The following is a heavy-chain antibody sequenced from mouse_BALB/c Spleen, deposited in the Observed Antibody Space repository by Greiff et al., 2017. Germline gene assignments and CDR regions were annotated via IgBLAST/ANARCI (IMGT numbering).Heavy chain of an antibody. CDR3: ARSTTVVATRYYFDY. V-gene: IGHV3-8*02. J-gene: IGHJ2*01. D-gene: IGHD1-1*01. CDR2: ISYSGST. CDR1: GDSITSGY. Sequence: VHVKQSGPSLVKPSQTLSLTCSVTGDSITSGYWNWIRKFPGNKLEYMGYISYSGSTYYNPSLKSRISITRDTSKNQYYLQLNSVTTEDTATYYCARSTTVVATRYYFDYWGQGTTLTVSS.